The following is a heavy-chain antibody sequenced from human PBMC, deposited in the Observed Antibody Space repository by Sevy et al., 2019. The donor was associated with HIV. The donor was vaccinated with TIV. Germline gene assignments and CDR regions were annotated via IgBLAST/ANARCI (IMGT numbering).Heavy chain of an antibody. J-gene: IGHJ6*02. CDR3: ARVGGLTDYGMDV. Sequence: SETLSLTCTVSGDSISSARYSWSWIRQPPGKGLECVGYMYHTGRTNYNPSLMSRVTISVDTSKNQFSLKVNSVTAADTAVYYCARVGGLTDYGMDVWGQGTTVTVSS. CDR2: MYHTGRT. CDR1: GDSISSARYS. V-gene: IGHV4-61*01. D-gene: IGHD1-26*01.